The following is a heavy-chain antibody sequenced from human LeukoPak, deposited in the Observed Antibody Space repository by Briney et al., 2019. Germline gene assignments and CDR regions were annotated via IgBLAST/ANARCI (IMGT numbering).Heavy chain of an antibody. CDR2: IWYDGSNK. J-gene: IGHJ4*02. D-gene: IGHD3-3*01. V-gene: IGHV3-33*01. CDR3: ARGRYYDFWSGYWGY. Sequence: GGSLRLSCVASGFTFSSYGMHWVRQAPGKGLEWVAVIWYDGSNKYYADSVKGRFTISRDNSKNTLYLQMNSLRAEDTAVYYCARGRYYDFWSGYWGYWGQGTLVTVSS. CDR1: GFTFSSYG.